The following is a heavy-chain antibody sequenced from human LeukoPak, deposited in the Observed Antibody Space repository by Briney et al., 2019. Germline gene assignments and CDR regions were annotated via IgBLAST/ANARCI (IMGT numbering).Heavy chain of an antibody. CDR2: INHSGST. D-gene: IGHD3-3*01. CDR1: GGSFSGYY. V-gene: IGHV4-34*01. Sequence: SETLSLTCAVYGGSFSGYYWSWIRQPPGKGLEWIGEINHSGSTNYNPSLKSRVTISVDTSKNQFSLKLSSVTAADTAVYYCARGPRITIFRVVTPLDYWGQGTLVTVSS. CDR3: ARGPRITIFRVVTPLDY. J-gene: IGHJ4*02.